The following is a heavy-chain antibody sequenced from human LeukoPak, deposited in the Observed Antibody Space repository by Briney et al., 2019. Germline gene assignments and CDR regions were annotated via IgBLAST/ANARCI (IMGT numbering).Heavy chain of an antibody. J-gene: IGHJ6*03. V-gene: IGHV3-7*01. CDR2: IKQDGSEK. Sequence: RPGGSLRLSCAASGFTFSSYWMSWVRQAPGKGLEWVANIKQDGSEKYYVDSVKGRFTISRDNAKNSLYLQMNSLRAEDTAVYYCARDMSSGWYNPTERYYYYYYMDVWGKGTTVTVSS. CDR1: GFTFSSYW. CDR3: ARDMSSGWYNPTERYYYYYYMDV. D-gene: IGHD6-19*01.